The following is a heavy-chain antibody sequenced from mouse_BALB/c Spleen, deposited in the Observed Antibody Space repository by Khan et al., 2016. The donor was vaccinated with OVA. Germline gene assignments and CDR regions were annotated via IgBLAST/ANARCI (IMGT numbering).Heavy chain of an antibody. Sequence: QVQLKESGPGLVAPSQSLSITCTISGFSLTNYGVHWVRQPPGKGLEWLVVIWSDGSTTYNSDLKSRLTNSKDNSKSQVFLKMNSLQTDDTAMYFCARQPYYHYNIMDYWGQGTSVTVSS. V-gene: IGHV2-6-1*01. CDR1: GFSLTNYG. CDR3: ARQPYYHYNIMDY. D-gene: IGHD2-10*01. CDR2: IWSDGST. J-gene: IGHJ4*01.